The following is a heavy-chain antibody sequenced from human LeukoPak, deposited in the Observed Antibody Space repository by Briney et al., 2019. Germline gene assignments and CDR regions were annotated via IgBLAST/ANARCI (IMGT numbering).Heavy chain of an antibody. CDR1: GVIFNNFA. CDR3: AKDPIFSGSYGVFDY. V-gene: IGHV3-30-3*01. J-gene: IGHJ4*02. Sequence: GRPLRLSCAASGVIFNNFAFHWVRQAPGKGLEWVAAISYDGSNKYYADSAEGRFTISRDNSKNTLYLQMNSLRAGDTAVYYCAKDPIFSGSYGVFDYWGLGTLVTVSS. D-gene: IGHD1-26*01. CDR2: ISYDGSNK.